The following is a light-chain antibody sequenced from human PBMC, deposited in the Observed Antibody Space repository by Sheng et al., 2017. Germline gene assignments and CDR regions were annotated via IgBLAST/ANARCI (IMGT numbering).Light chain of an antibody. CDR2: DSS. CDR1: QYVSNRY. CDR3: XRYCTNXTT. V-gene: IGKV3D-20*01. Sequence: EIVLTQSPVTLSLSPGERATLSCGASQYVSNRYLAWYQQKPGLAPRLLIYDSSNRAPGIPDRFSGSGSGTDFTLTISRLEPEDFAVYYXXRYCTNXTTFGGGTKVEIK. J-gene: IGKJ4*01.